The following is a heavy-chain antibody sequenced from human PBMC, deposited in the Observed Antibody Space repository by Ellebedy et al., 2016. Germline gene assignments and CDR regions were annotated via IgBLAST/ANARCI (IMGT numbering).Heavy chain of an antibody. CDR3: ARGGMLYCSSTYCVDY. J-gene: IGHJ4*02. CDR1: GYTFSNYD. D-gene: IGHD2-2*01. CDR2: ISAYNGDT. Sequence: ASVKVSCXASGYTFSNYDITWVRQAPGQGLEWMGWISAYNGDTNYAQKLQDRVTMTTDTSTSTAYMELRTLKSDDTAMYYCARGGMLYCSSTYCVDYWGQGTLVTVSS. V-gene: IGHV1-18*01.